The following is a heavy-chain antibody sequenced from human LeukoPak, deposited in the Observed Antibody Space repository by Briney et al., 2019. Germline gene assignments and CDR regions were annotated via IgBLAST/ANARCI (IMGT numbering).Heavy chain of an antibody. V-gene: IGHV3-21*01. CDR3: VRLYDDYTNGHFDS. D-gene: IGHD4-11*01. CDR2: ITSSGCYI. Sequence: PGGSLRLSCAASEFTVSVNYMSWVRQAPGKGLEWVSSITSSGCYIYYADSVKGRFTISRHNAKNSLYLQLNSLRAEDTAVYYCVRLYDDYTNGHFDSWGQGTLVTVSS. CDR1: EFTVSVNY. J-gene: IGHJ4*02.